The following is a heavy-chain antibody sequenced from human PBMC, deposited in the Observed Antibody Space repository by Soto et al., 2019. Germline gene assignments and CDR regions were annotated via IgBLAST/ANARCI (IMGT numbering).Heavy chain of an antibody. D-gene: IGHD6-13*01. CDR3: ARAPGGPGIAEY. Sequence: ASVKVSCKVSGYTLTELSMHWVRQAPGKGLEWMGGFDPEDGETIYAQKFQGRVTMTEDTSTDTAYMELSSLRSEDTAVYYCARAPGGPGIAEYWGQGTLVTVSS. J-gene: IGHJ4*02. V-gene: IGHV1-24*01. CDR1: GYTLTELS. CDR2: FDPEDGET.